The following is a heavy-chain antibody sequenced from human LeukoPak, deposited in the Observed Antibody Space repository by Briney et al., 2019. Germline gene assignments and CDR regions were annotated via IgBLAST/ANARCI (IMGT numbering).Heavy chain of an antibody. CDR2: IYYDGGYD. D-gene: IGHD3-10*01. CDR3: ATDKVRGVVWGAADDALDV. CDR1: GFTFNSSG. Sequence: GKSLRLSCAASGFTFNSSGIHWVRQAPGKGLEWVAFIYYDGGYDYYLDSVKGRFTVSTDSSKNIVYLQMNDLRTEDTAVYYCATDKVRGVVWGAADDALDVWGQGTMVSVSS. J-gene: IGHJ3*01. V-gene: IGHV3-33*01.